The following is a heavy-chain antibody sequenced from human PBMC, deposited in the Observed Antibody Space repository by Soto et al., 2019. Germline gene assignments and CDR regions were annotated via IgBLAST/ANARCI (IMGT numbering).Heavy chain of an antibody. J-gene: IGHJ4*02. V-gene: IGHV4-34*01. CDR2: INHSGST. CDR3: AREGVLWFGELSRQYYFDY. D-gene: IGHD3-10*01. Sequence: QVQLQQWGAGLLKPSETLSLTCAVYGGSFSGYYWSWIRQPPGKGLEWIGEINHSGSTNYNPSLKHRVPVSVDTSKNQFSLKLSSVTAADTAVYYCAREGVLWFGELSRQYYFDYWGQGTLVTVSS. CDR1: GGSFSGYY.